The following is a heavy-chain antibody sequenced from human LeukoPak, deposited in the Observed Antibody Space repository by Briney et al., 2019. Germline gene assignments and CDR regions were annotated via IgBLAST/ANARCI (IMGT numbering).Heavy chain of an antibody. J-gene: IGHJ4*02. D-gene: IGHD7-27*01. CDR3: ARDQGPSLGTYFDY. V-gene: IGHV3-7*01. CDR2: IKQDGSEK. Sequence: GGSLRLSCAASGFTFSSYWMSWVRQAPGKGLEWVANIKQDGSEKYYVDSVKGRFTISRDNVKNSLYLQMNSLRAEDTAVYYCARDQGPSLGTYFDYWGQGTLVTVSS. CDR1: GFTFSSYW.